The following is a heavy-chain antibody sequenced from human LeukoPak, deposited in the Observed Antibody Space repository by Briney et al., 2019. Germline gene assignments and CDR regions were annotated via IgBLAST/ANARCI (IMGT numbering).Heavy chain of an antibody. D-gene: IGHD2/OR15-2a*01. CDR3: ARGSQKGFSNFNWFDP. J-gene: IGHJ5*02. CDR2: IYDSGST. V-gene: IGHV4-39*07. Sequence: PSETLSLTCTVSGGSIRSSYYYWGWIRQPPGKGLEWIGSIYDSGSTYYNPSLKGRVTISVDTSKNQFSLKLSSVTAADTAVYYCARGSQKGFSNFNWFDPWGQGTLVTVSS. CDR1: GGSIRSSYYY.